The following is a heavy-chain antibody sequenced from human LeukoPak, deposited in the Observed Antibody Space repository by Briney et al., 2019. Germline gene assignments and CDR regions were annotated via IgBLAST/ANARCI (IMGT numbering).Heavy chain of an antibody. CDR1: GFTFSSYG. V-gene: IGHV3-30*18. CDR3: AKDLEIYDSSGSFDY. Sequence: GGSLRLSCAASGFTFSSYGMHWVRQAPGKGLEWVAVISYDGSNKYYADSVKGRFTIFRDNSKNTLYLQMNSLRAEDTAVYYCAKDLEIYDSSGSFDYWGQGTLVTVSS. J-gene: IGHJ4*02. CDR2: ISYDGSNK. D-gene: IGHD3-22*01.